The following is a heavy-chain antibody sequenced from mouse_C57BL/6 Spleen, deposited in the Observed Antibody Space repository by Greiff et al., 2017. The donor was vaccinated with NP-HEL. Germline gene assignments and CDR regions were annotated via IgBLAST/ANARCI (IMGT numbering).Heavy chain of an antibody. D-gene: IGHD2-1*01. V-gene: IGHV1-55*01. CDR2: IYPGSGST. CDR3: ARVGFYYGNYGGMMDY. Sequence: VQLQQPGAELVKPGASVKMSCKASGYTFTSYWITWVKQRPGQGLEWIGDIYPGSGSTNYNEKFKSKATLTVDTSSSTAYMQLSSLTSEDSAVYYCARVGFYYGNYGGMMDYWGQGTSVTVSS. CDR1: GYTFTSYW. J-gene: IGHJ4*01.